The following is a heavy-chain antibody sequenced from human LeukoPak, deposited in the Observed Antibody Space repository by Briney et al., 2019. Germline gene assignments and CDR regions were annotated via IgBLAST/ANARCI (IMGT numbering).Heavy chain of an antibody. CDR2: INPNSGGT. CDR1: GGTFSSYA. D-gene: IGHD4-17*01. CDR3: ARGDPDGDYLYYFDY. Sequence: GSSVKVSCKASGGTFSSYAISWVRQAPGQGLEWMGWINPNSGGTNYAQKFQGRVTMTRDTSISTAYMELSRLRSDDTAVYYCARGDPDGDYLYYFDYWGQGTLVTVSS. J-gene: IGHJ4*02. V-gene: IGHV1-2*02.